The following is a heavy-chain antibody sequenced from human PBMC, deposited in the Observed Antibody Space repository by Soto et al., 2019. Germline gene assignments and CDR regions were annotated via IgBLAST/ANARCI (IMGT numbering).Heavy chain of an antibody. V-gene: IGHV3-23*01. CDR1: GFTFDDYA. D-gene: IGHD3-3*01. CDR2: ISGSGGST. J-gene: IGHJ5*02. Sequence: GGSLRLSCAASGFTFDDYAMHWVRQAPGKGLEWVSAISGSGGSTYYADSVKGRFTISRDNSKNTLYLQMNSLRAEDTAVYYCAKDRPRYYDFWSGYFLSWGQGTLVTVSS. CDR3: AKDRPRYYDFWSGYFLS.